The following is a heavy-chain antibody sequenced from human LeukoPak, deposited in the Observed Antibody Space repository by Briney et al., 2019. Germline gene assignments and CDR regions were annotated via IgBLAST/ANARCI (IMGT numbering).Heavy chain of an antibody. Sequence: GGSLRLSCSASGFTFSNYAMHWVRQAPGKGLKDVSGISSNGGSTYYADSVRDRFTISRDNSKNTLYLQMSSLRTEDTAMYYCVKLAAPGAIWYFDLWGRGTLVTVSS. V-gene: IGHV3-64D*09. CDR2: ISSNGGST. D-gene: IGHD3-10*01. CDR1: GFTFSNYA. J-gene: IGHJ2*01. CDR3: VKLAAPGAIWYFDL.